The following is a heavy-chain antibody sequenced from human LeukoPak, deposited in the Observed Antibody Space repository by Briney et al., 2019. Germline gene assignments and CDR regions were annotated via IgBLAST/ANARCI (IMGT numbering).Heavy chain of an antibody. J-gene: IGHJ4*02. Sequence: GASVKVSCKASGYTLTSYYMHWVRQAPGQGLEWMGIINPSGGSTSYAQKFQGRVTMTRDTSTSTVYMELSSLRSEDTAVYYCARDSSFGGPDYWGQGTLVTVSS. CDR3: ARDSSFGGPDY. D-gene: IGHD3-16*01. CDR2: INPSGGST. CDR1: GYTLTSYY. V-gene: IGHV1-46*01.